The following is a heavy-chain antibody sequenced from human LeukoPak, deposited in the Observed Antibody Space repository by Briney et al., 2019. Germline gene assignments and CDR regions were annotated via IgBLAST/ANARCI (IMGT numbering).Heavy chain of an antibody. J-gene: IGHJ4*02. CDR3: ARAYDILTGGDFAY. Sequence: PGRSLRPSSAASGFTLSSYSTNWVRQAPGKGLEWVSYISSSSSTIYYADSVKGRFTISRDNAKNSLYLQMNSLRAEDTAVYYCARAYDILTGGDFAYWGQGTLVTVSS. CDR2: ISSSSSTI. D-gene: IGHD3-9*01. V-gene: IGHV3-48*01. CDR1: GFTLSSYS.